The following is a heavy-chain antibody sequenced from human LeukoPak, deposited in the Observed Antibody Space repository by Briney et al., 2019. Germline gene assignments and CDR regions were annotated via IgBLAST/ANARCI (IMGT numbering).Heavy chain of an antibody. CDR3: ARDTTTTALYGMDV. D-gene: IGHD4-17*01. J-gene: IGHJ6*02. CDR1: GGSISSCY. CDR2: IYYSGST. Sequence: SETLSLTCTVSGGSISSCYWSWIRQPPGKGLEWIGYIYYSGSTNYNPSLKSRVTISVDTSKNQFSLKLSSVTAADTAVYYCARDTTTTALYGMDVWGQGTTVTVSS. V-gene: IGHV4-59*01.